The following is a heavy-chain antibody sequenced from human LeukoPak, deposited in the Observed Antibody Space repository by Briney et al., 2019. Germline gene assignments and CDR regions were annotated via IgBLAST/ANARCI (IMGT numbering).Heavy chain of an antibody. CDR1: GFTFSSYA. Sequence: GGSLRLSCAASGFTFSSYATHWVRQAPGKGLEWVAVISYDGSNKYYADSVKGRFTISRDNSKNTLYLQMNSLRAEDTAVYYCARQARDYGDYPDAFDIWGQGTMVTVSS. J-gene: IGHJ3*02. CDR2: ISYDGSNK. V-gene: IGHV3-30-3*01. D-gene: IGHD4-17*01. CDR3: ARQARDYGDYPDAFDI.